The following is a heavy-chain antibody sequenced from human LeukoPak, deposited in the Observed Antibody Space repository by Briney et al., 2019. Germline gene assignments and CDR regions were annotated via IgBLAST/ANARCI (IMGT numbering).Heavy chain of an antibody. D-gene: IGHD3-16*02. CDR3: AREITFGGVIVSFGKHNWFDP. J-gene: IGHJ5*02. V-gene: IGHV1-69*06. Sequence: SVRVSCKASGGTFSSYAISWVRQAPGQGLEWMGGIIPIFGTANYAQKFQGRVTITADKSTSTAYMELSSLRSEDTAVYYCAREITFGGVIVSFGKHNWFDPWGQGTLVTVSS. CDR1: GGTFSSYA. CDR2: IIPIFGTA.